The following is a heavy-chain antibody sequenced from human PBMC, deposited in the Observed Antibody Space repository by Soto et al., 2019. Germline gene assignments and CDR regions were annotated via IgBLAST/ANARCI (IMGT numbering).Heavy chain of an antibody. V-gene: IGHV4-59*01. J-gene: IGHJ1*01. CDR3: ARDTVTFDL. D-gene: IGHD4-17*01. CDR1: GGSISGFY. Sequence: PSETLSLTCTVSGGSISGFYWNWIRQPPGKGLEWIGYMYYTGNTDYNPSLKSRVSMSIDTSKNQFSLKLSSVTAADTAVYYCARDTVTFDLWGQGTLVTVSS. CDR2: MYYTGNT.